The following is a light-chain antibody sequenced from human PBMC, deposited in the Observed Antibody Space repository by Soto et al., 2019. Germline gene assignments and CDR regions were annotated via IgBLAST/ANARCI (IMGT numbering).Light chain of an antibody. CDR2: ATS. CDR1: QSVSRTY. Sequence: EIVMTQSPATLSVSPGERATLSCRASQSVSRTYLAWYQQKPVQAPRLLIYATSSRATGIPDRFSGSGSGTDFTLTISRMQPEDFAVYDCQQYGRSGTFGQGTKVDIK. V-gene: IGKV3-20*01. CDR3: QQYGRSGT. J-gene: IGKJ1*01.